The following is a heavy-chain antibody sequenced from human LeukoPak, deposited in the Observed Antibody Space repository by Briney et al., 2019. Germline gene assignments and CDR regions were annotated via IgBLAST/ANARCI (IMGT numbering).Heavy chain of an antibody. Sequence: PGGSLRLSCAASGFTLSSYAMSWVRQAPGKGLEWVSAIRGSGDNTYYADSVKGRFTISRDNSKNTLYLQMNSLRAEDTAVYYCAKSAGDSSGSYHTFDYWGQGTLVTVSS. V-gene: IGHV3-23*01. CDR3: AKSAGDSSGSYHTFDY. CDR2: IRGSGDNT. D-gene: IGHD3-22*01. J-gene: IGHJ4*02. CDR1: GFTLSSYA.